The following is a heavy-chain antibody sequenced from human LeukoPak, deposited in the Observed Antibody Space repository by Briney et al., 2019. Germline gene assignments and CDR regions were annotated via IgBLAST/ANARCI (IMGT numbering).Heavy chain of an antibody. CDR1: GGSVSSGSYY. Sequence: SETLSLTCTVSGGSVSSGSYYWSWIRPPPGKGLEWIGYIYYSGSTNYNPPLKSRITISVDTSKNQFSLKLSSVTAADTAVYYCARDQDGMDVWGKGTTVTVSS. CDR2: IYYSGST. CDR3: ARDQDGMDV. J-gene: IGHJ6*04. V-gene: IGHV4-61*01.